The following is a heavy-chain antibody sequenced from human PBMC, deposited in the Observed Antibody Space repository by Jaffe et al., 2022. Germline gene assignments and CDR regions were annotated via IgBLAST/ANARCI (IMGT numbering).Heavy chain of an antibody. V-gene: IGHV3-48*01. D-gene: IGHD6-19*01. CDR1: GFTFSSYS. Sequence: EVQLVESGGGLVQPGGSLRLSCAASGFTFSSYSMNWVRQAPGKGLEWVSYISSSSSTIYYADSVKGRFTISRDNAKNSLYLQMNSLRAEDTAVYYCARDRHIAVAVFALTGGPRDDAFDIWGQGTMVTVSS. CDR3: ARDRHIAVAVFALTGGPRDDAFDI. CDR2: ISSSSSTI. J-gene: IGHJ3*02.